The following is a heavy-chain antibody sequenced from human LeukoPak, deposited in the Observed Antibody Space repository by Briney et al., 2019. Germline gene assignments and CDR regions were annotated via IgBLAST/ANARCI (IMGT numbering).Heavy chain of an antibody. CDR2: INTDGSIT. CDR3: ASLGTLVP. D-gene: IGHD3-9*01. J-gene: IGHJ5*02. V-gene: IGHV3-74*01. Sequence: GGSLRLSCAASGFTFSTYLMHWVRQAPGKGLVWVSRINTDGSITTYADSVKGRFTISRDNAKNTLYLQMNSLRYEDTAVYYCASLGTLVPWGQGTLVTVSS. CDR1: GFTFSTYL.